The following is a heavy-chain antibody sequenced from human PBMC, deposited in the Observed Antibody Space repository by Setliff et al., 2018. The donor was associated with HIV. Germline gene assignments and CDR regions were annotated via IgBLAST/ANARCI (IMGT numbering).Heavy chain of an antibody. CDR1: GYTFTNFA. D-gene: IGHD3-22*01. V-gene: IGHV1-3*04. CDR3: ARDYYDSGGYYYAFDH. Sequence: ASVTVSCKASGYTFTNFAMYWVRQAPGQRPEWMGWIDTINGNTKYSQKFQGRVSITRDTSASTIYMELNSLRSEDTALYYCARDYYDSGGYYYAFDHWGQGTLVTVSS. CDR2: IDTINGNT. J-gene: IGHJ4*02.